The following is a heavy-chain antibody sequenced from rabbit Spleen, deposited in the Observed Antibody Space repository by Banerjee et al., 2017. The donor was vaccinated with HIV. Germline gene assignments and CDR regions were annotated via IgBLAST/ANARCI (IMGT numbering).Heavy chain of an antibody. J-gene: IGHJ4*01. CDR1: GFSFSSSYW. Sequence: QSLEESGGDLVKPGASLTLTCTASGFSFSSSYWICWVRQAPGKGLEWIACIRAGGSGDTYYASWAKGRFTISKTSSTTVTLQMASLTAADTATYFCVRDIWYFNLWGPGTLVTVS. CDR3: VRDIWYFNL. CDR2: IRAGGSGDT. V-gene: IGHV1S40*01.